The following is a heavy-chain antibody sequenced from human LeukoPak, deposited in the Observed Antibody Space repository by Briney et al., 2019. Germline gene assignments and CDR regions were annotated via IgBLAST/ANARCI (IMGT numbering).Heavy chain of an antibody. J-gene: IGHJ6*03. V-gene: IGHV4-39*07. CDR1: GGSISSSSYY. CDR3: ARVFGGDNYYYYMDV. Sequence: SETLSLTCTVSGGSISSSSYYWGWIRQPPGKGLEWIGSIYYSGSTYYNPSLKSRVTISVDTSKNQFSLKLSSVTAADTAVYYCARVFGGDNYYYYMDVWGKGTTVTVSS. CDR2: IYYSGST. D-gene: IGHD3-3*01.